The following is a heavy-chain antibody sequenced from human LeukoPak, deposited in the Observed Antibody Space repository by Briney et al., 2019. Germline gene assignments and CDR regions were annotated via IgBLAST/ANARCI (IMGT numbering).Heavy chain of an antibody. CDR2: IYTSGST. V-gene: IGHV4-4*07. CDR3: ARDHCSSTSCNFNWFDP. D-gene: IGHD2-2*01. Sequence: KPSETLSLTCTVSGGSISSYYWSWIRQPAGKGLEWIGRIYTSGSTNYNPSLKSRVTMSVDTSKNQFSLKLSSVTAEDTAVYYCARDHCSSTSCNFNWFDPWGQGTLVTVSS. J-gene: IGHJ5*02. CDR1: GGSISSYY.